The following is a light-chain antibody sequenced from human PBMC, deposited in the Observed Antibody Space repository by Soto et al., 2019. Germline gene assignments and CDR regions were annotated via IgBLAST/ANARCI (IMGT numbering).Light chain of an antibody. CDR1: SSNMGSNS. J-gene: IGLJ2*01. CDR3: AAWDDSLSGVV. Sequence: QSVLTQPPSASGTPGQRVTISCSGSSSNMGSNSVHWYKQLPGTAPKLLIYSNTQRPSGVPDRFSGSKSGTSASLAISGLRSEDEADYYCAAWDDSLSGVVFGVGTKLTVL. V-gene: IGLV1-47*01. CDR2: SNT.